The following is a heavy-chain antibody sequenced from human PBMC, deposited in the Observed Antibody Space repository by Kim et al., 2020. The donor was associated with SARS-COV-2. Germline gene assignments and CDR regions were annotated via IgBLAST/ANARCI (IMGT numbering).Heavy chain of an antibody. CDR2: ISYDGSNK. D-gene: IGHD6-19*01. J-gene: IGHJ4*02. CDR3: ARAGSVAGTFDY. Sequence: GGSLRLSCAASGFTFSSYAMHWVRQAPGKGLEWVAVISYDGSNKYYADSVKGRFTISRDNSKNTLYLQMNSLRAEDTAVYYCARAGSVAGTFDYWRQGTLVTVSS. CDR1: GFTFSSYA. V-gene: IGHV3-30*04.